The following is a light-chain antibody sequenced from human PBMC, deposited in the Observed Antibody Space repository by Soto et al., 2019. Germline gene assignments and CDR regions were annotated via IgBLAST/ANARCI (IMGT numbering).Light chain of an antibody. Sequence: QAVVTQPPSASGTPGQRVTISCSGSSSNIGNNYVYWYQHLPGTAPKLLMYRNNQRPSGVPDRFSGSKSGTSASLAISGLRYEDEADYYCAAWDDSLSGPVFGGGTKLTVL. J-gene: IGLJ3*02. V-gene: IGLV1-47*01. CDR1: SSNIGNNY. CDR3: AAWDDSLSGPV. CDR2: RNN.